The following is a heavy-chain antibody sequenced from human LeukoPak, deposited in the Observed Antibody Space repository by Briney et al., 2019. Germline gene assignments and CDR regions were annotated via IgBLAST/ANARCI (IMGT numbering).Heavy chain of an antibody. CDR2: INSDGSST. CDR3: ASDRTTLGY. Sequence: PGGSLRLSSAASGFTFSSYWMHWVRQVPGKGLVWVSRINSDGSSTSYADSVKGRFTLSRDNAKNTLYLQMNSLRADDTAVYYCASDRTTLGYWGQGTLVTVSS. V-gene: IGHV3-74*01. CDR1: GFTFSSYW. J-gene: IGHJ4*02. D-gene: IGHD1-7*01.